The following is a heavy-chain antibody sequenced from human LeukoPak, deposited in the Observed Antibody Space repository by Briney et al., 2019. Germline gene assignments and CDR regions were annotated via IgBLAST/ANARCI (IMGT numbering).Heavy chain of an antibody. Sequence: SSETLSLTCAVYGGSFSGYYWSWIRQPPGKGLEWIGEINHSGSTNYNPSLKSRVTISVDTSKNQFSLKLSSVTAADTAVYYCARGVVIAPQTFDYWGQGTLVTVSS. CDR1: GGSFSGYY. CDR2: INHSGST. CDR3: ARGVVIAPQTFDY. J-gene: IGHJ4*02. V-gene: IGHV4-34*01. D-gene: IGHD2-21*01.